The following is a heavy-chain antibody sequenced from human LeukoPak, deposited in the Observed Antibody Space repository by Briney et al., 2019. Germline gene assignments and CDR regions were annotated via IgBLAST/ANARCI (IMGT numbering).Heavy chain of an antibody. Sequence: AETLSLTCAVYGGSFSGYYWSWIRQPPGKGLEWIGEINHSGSTNYNPSLKSRVTISVDTSKNQFSLKLSSVTAADTAVYYCERVGYNYPFDYWGQGTLVTVSS. CDR3: ERVGYNYPFDY. D-gene: IGHD5-24*01. CDR1: GGSFSGYY. V-gene: IGHV4-34*01. J-gene: IGHJ4*02. CDR2: INHSGST.